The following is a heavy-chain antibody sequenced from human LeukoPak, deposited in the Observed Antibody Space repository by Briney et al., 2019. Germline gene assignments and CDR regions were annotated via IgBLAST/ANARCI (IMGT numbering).Heavy chain of an antibody. CDR3: ARDFRGYNWNAVDAFDI. J-gene: IGHJ3*02. CDR1: GYSFTSYG. CDR2: ISVYNDNT. Sequence: ASVKVSCKASGYSFTSYGISWVRQAPGQGLEWMAWISVYNDNTNYAQKLQGRVIMTTDTSTSTAYMELRSLRSDDTAVYYCARDFRGYNWNAVDAFDIWGQGTMVTVSS. D-gene: IGHD1-1*01. V-gene: IGHV1-18*01.